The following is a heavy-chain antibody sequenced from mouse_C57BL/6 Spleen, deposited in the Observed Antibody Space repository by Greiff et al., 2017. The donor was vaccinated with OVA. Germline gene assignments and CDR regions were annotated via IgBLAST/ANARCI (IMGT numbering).Heavy chain of an antibody. CDR1: GYAFSSSW. Sequence: QVQLKQSGPELVKPGASVKISCKASGYAFSSSWMNWVKQRPGKGLEWIGRIYPGDGDTNYNGKFKGKATLTADKSSSTAYMQLSSLTSEDSAVYFCARLRIYDGFFAYWGQGTLVTVSA. CDR2: IYPGDGDT. CDR3: ARLRIYDGFFAY. V-gene: IGHV1-82*01. D-gene: IGHD2-3*01. J-gene: IGHJ3*01.